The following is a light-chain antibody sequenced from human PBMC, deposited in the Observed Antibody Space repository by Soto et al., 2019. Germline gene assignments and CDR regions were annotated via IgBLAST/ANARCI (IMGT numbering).Light chain of an antibody. V-gene: IGKV1-39*01. Sequence: DIQMTQSPSSLSASVGDRVTITCRASQSIVTYLNWYLQKPGKAPKLLIYAASILQSGVPSRFSGSGPGTDFTLTISSLQPEDFATYYCQQSYNTPITFGQGTRLEN. CDR1: QSIVTY. CDR2: AAS. CDR3: QQSYNTPIT. J-gene: IGKJ5*01.